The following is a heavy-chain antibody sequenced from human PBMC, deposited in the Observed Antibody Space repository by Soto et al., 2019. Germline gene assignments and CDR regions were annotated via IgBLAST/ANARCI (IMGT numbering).Heavy chain of an antibody. J-gene: IGHJ4*02. D-gene: IGHD3-16*02. CDR3: ARYRFTATWSKFDY. Sequence: TLSLTCGVSGVFIASDAYYWGWIRHHPGKGLEWIGYVSHRGNTYYNPSLKSRLTISLDTSKNQFYLHLTSVTAADTAVYYCARYRFTATWSKFDYWGQGTQVTVS. V-gene: IGHV4-31*11. CDR1: GVFIASDAYY. CDR2: VSHRGNT.